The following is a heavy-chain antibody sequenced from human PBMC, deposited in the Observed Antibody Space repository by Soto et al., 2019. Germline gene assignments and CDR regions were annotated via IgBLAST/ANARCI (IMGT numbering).Heavy chain of an antibody. V-gene: IGHV1-2*02. Sequence: QVQLVQSGAEVKKPGASVKVSCKVSGHSFTGHYMHWVRQAPGQGLEWMGWINPNSGDTNYARKFQGRVTRTRDTSIKTVYMELSSLTSDDTAVYYCARAQIGFVDWLPDNYYYCMDVWGQGTTVTVSS. CDR2: INPNSGDT. CDR3: ARAQIGFVDWLPDNYYYCMDV. CDR1: GHSFTGHY. D-gene: IGHD3-3*02. J-gene: IGHJ6*02.